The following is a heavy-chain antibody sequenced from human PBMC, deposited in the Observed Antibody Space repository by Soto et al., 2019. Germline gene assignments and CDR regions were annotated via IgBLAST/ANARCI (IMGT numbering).Heavy chain of an antibody. V-gene: IGHV5-51*01. Sequence: PGESLKISCKGSGYSFTSYWIGWVRQMPGKGLEWMGIIYPGDSDTRYSPSFQGQVTISADKSISTAYLQWSSLKASDTAMYYCARRSIDFWSGYYPSYYYYYGMDVWGQGTTVTVSS. CDR3: ARRSIDFWSGYYPSYYYYYGMDV. J-gene: IGHJ6*02. CDR1: GYSFTSYW. D-gene: IGHD3-3*01. CDR2: IYPGDSDT.